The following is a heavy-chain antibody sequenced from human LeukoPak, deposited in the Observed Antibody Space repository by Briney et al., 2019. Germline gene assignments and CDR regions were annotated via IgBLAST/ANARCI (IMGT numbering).Heavy chain of an antibody. D-gene: IGHD2-15*01. CDR3: ARDATQSMMPTDY. CDR2: INPRGGST. V-gene: IGHV1-46*01. Sequence: GASVKVSCKASGYTFTSYGISWVRQAPGQGLEWMGMINPRGGSTNYAQKFEGRVTMTSDTSTSTVYMELNSLTSDDTAIYFCARDATQSMMPTDYWGQGTLVTVSS. CDR1: GYTFTSYG. J-gene: IGHJ4*02.